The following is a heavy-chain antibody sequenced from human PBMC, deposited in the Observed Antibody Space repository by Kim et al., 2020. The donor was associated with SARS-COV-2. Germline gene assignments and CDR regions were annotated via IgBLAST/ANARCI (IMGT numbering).Heavy chain of an antibody. V-gene: IGHV4-31*03. CDR3: ARDVARFDYGMDV. Sequence: SQTLSLTCTVSGGSISSGGYYWSWIRQHPGKGLEWIGYIYYSGSTYYNPSLKSRVTISVDTSKNQFSLKLSSVTAADPAVYYCARDVARFDYGMDVWGQGTPVTVSS. CDR2: IYYSGST. J-gene: IGHJ6*02. CDR1: GGSISSGGYY. D-gene: IGHD2-15*01.